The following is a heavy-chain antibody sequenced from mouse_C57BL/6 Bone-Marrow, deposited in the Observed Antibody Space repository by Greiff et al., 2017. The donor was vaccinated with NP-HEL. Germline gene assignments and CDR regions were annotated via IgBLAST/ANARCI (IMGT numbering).Heavy chain of an antibody. CDR1: GYTFTSYW. CDR2: IDPNSGGT. CDR3: ARWRAYYSNLWYFDV. D-gene: IGHD2-5*01. J-gene: IGHJ1*03. Sequence: QVQLQQPGAELVKPGASVKLSCKASGYTFTSYWMHWVKQRPGRGLEWIGGIDPNSGGTKYNEKFKSKATLTVDKPSSTAYMQLSSLTSEDSAVYYCARWRAYYSNLWYFDVWGTGTTVTVSS. V-gene: IGHV1-72*01.